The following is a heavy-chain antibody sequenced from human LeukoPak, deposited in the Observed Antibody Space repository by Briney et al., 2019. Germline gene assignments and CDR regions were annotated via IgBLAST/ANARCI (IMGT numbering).Heavy chain of an antibody. V-gene: IGHV4-59*01. CDR3: ARGGYSYGFSFDY. Sequence: SETLSLTCTVSGGSISSYYWSWIRQPPGTGLEWIGYIYYSGSTNYNPSLKSRVTISVDTSKNQFSLKLSSVTAADTAVYYCARGGYSYGFSFDYWGQGTLVTVSS. J-gene: IGHJ4*02. CDR2: IYYSGST. D-gene: IGHD5-18*01. CDR1: GGSISSYY.